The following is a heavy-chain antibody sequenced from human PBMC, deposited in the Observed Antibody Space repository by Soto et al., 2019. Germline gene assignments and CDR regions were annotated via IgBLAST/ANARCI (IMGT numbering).Heavy chain of an antibody. Sequence: EVQLVESGGGLVQPGGSLRLSCADSGFSFSSYWMHWVRQGPGKGLVWVARINTDGSSTNYADSVKGRFTISRDNAKNTLYLQMNSLRADDTAGYYSARSPGGYYMDWGQGTMVTVSS. V-gene: IGHV3-74*01. CDR2: INTDGSST. CDR3: ARSPGGYYMD. CDR1: GFSFSSYW. D-gene: IGHD3-10*01. J-gene: IGHJ3*01.